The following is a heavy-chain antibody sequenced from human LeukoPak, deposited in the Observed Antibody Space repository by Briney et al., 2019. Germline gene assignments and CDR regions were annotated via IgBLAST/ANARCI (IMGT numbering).Heavy chain of an antibody. D-gene: IGHD4-17*01. CDR3: ARGFTVTTFAAPGY. CDR1: GYTFTSYD. J-gene: IGHJ4*02. CDR2: MNPNSGNT. Sequence: ASVKASCKASGYTFTSYDINWVRQATGQGLEWMGWMNPNSGNTGYAQKFQGRVTMTRNTSISTAYMELSSLRSEDTAVYYCARGFTVTTFAAPGYWGQGTLVTVSS. V-gene: IGHV1-8*01.